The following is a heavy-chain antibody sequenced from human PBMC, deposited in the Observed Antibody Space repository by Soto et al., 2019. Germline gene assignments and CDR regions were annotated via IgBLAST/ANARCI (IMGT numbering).Heavy chain of an antibody. D-gene: IGHD3-3*01. V-gene: IGHV3-66*01. CDR1: GFTVSSNY. J-gene: IGHJ4*02. CDR2: IYSGGST. Sequence: EVQLVESGGGLVQPGGSLRLSCAASGFTVSSNYMSWVRQAPGKGLEWVSVIYSGGSTYYADSVKGRFTISRDNSKNTLYLQMNSLRAEDTAVYYCASVDDFWSGYHDYWGQGTLVTVSS. CDR3: ASVDDFWSGYHDY.